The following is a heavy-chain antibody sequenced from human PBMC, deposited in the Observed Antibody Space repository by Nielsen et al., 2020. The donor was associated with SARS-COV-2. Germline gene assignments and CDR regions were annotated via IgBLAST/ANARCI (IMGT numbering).Heavy chain of an antibody. D-gene: IGHD3-10*01. Sequence: VRQAPGKGLEWVSAISGSGGSTYYADSVKGRFTISRDNSKNTLYLQMNSLRAEDTAVYYCAKDLRRITMVRGAMGGGMDVWGQGTTVTVSS. J-gene: IGHJ6*02. CDR3: AKDLRRITMVRGAMGGGMDV. V-gene: IGHV3-23*01. CDR2: ISGSGGST.